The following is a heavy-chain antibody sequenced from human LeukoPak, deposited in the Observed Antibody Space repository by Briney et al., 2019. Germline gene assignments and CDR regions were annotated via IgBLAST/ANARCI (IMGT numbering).Heavy chain of an antibody. J-gene: IGHJ4*02. Sequence: SETLSLTCAVYGGSFSGYYWSWIRQPPGKGLEWIGEINHSGSTNYNPSLKSRVTISVDTPKNQFSLKLSSVTAADTAVYYCARSGYSGYDSEYYFDYWGQGTLVTVSS. CDR2: INHSGST. D-gene: IGHD5-12*01. V-gene: IGHV4-34*01. CDR3: ARSGYSGYDSEYYFDY. CDR1: GGSFSGYY.